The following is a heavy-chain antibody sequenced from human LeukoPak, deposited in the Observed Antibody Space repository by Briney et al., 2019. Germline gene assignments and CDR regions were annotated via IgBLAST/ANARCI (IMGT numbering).Heavy chain of an antibody. CDR1: GASVRSDH. J-gene: IGHJ3*02. CDR3: ARDLSVNAFDI. Sequence: PSETLSLTCTVSGASVRSDHWNWIRQSPGKGLEWIAYMHGSGSPNYNPSLASRLTLSVDATENLLSLKLTPVTAADTAVYFCARDLSVNAFDIWGQGTLVTVSS. CDR2: MHGSGSP. D-gene: IGHD2/OR15-2a*01. V-gene: IGHV4-59*02.